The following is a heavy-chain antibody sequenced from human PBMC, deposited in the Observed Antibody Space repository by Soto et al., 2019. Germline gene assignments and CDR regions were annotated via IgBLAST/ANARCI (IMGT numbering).Heavy chain of an antibody. CDR1: GASISSGGSS. D-gene: IGHD3-10*01. Sequence: QLQLQESGSGLVKPSQPLSLTCAVSGASISSGGSSWSWIRRAPGTGLEWIGYIYHSGITNYNPSLKSRVTISVDKSQNQFSLSLSFVTAADTAVYYCARGLAVRGSYGLDVWGQGTTVTVSS. J-gene: IGHJ6*02. CDR2: IYHSGIT. V-gene: IGHV4-30-2*01. CDR3: ARGLAVRGSYGLDV.